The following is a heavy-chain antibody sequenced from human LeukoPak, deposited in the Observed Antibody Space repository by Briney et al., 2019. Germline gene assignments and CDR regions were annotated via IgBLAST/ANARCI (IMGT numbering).Heavy chain of an antibody. J-gene: IGHJ6*03. CDR3: AKDIGRIQYYYYYYMDV. Sequence: GGSLRLSCAASGFTFSSYSMNWVRQAPGKGLEWVSSISSSSSYIYYADPVKGRFTISRDNAKNSLYLQMNSLRAEDTAVYYCAKDIGRIQYYYYYYMDVWGKGTTVTVSS. V-gene: IGHV3-21*01. CDR2: ISSSSSYI. CDR1: GFTFSSYS. D-gene: IGHD5-18*01.